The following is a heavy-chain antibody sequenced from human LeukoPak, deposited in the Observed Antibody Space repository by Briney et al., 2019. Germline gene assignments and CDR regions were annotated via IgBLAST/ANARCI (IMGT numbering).Heavy chain of an antibody. V-gene: IGHV3-7*03. CDR3: ARIGHDLYQTFDL. J-gene: IGHJ5*02. CDR2: IHQHGSKE. D-gene: IGHD2-2*01. CDR1: GFNFRVYW. Sequence: GGSLRLSRTTSGFNFRVYWMGWVRQAPGKGLEWVANIHQHGSKENYLDSVKGRFTISRDNAKSSIYLQMNSLRAEDTAIYYCARIGHDLYQTFDLLGNGNLITVSS.